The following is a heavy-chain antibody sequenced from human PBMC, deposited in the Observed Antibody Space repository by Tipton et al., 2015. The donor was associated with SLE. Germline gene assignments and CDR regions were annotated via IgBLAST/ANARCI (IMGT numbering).Heavy chain of an antibody. V-gene: IGHV1-18*01. D-gene: IGHD3-10*01. CDR2: ISAFHGNT. CDR1: GYTFTRYG. CDR3: ASGGTDGYGSGDAWYFDH. Sequence: LVQSRAEVKKPGASVKVSCKASGYTFTRYGISWVRQAPGQGLEWMGWISAFHGNTNYAQKLQGRVTMTTDTSTSTAYMELRSLRSDDTAVDYCASGGTDGYGSGDAWYFDHWGQGTLVILSS. J-gene: IGHJ4*02.